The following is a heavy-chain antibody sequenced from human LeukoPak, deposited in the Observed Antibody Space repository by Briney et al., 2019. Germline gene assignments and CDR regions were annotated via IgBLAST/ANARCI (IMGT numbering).Heavy chain of an antibody. V-gene: IGHV3-74*01. D-gene: IGHD3-22*01. CDR1: GFTFRSSW. CDR3: ANDYDSSGYYTY. CDR2: ISSDGSGT. J-gene: IGHJ4*02. Sequence: GGSLRLSCAAPGFTFRSSWMHWVRQAPGKGLVWVSRISSDGSGTNYADSVKGRFTISRDNSKNSLYLQMNSLRTEDTALYYCANDYDSSGYYTYWGQGTLVTVSS.